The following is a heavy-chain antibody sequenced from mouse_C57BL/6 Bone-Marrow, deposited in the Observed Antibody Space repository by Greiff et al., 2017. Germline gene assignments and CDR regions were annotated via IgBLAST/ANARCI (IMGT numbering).Heavy chain of an antibody. CDR3: ARHVTRDSGYAMDY. CDR1: GFTFSSYG. V-gene: IGHV5-6*01. CDR2: ISSGGSYT. J-gene: IGHJ4*01. D-gene: IGHD3-3*01. Sequence: EVQRVESGGDLVKPGGSLKLSCAASGFTFSSYGMSWVRQTPDKRLEWVATISSGGSYTYYPDSVKGRFTISRDNAKNTLYLQMSSLKSEDTAMYYCARHVTRDSGYAMDYWGQGTSVTVSS.